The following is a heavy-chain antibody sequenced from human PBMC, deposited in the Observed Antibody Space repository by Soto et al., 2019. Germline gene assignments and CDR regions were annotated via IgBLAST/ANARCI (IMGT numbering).Heavy chain of an antibody. CDR3: ARHGITGSYYDAFDI. CDR1: GGAISGSRFH. CDR2: IKNSGTT. Sequence: PSETLSHTCTVSGGAISGSRFHWGWIRPPPGKGLEWIARIKNSGTTLYNQSIKNRVNFSVDTSKNHLPLKLCSVTAAETAVYYCARHGITGSYYDAFDIWGQGTMVT. J-gene: IGHJ3*02. D-gene: IGHD1-26*01. V-gene: IGHV4-39*01.